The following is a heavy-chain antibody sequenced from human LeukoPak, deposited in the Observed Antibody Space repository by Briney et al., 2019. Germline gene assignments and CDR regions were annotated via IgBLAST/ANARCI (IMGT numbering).Heavy chain of an antibody. Sequence: RGESLKISCKGSGYSFTSYWIGWVRQMPGKGLEWMGIIYPGDSDTRYSPSFQGQVTISADKSISTAYLQWSSLKASDTAMYYCARVMVTASLFRYFDYWGQGTLVTVSS. J-gene: IGHJ4*02. CDR1: GYSFTSYW. D-gene: IGHD2-21*02. CDR3: ARVMVTASLFRYFDY. V-gene: IGHV5-51*01. CDR2: IYPGDSDT.